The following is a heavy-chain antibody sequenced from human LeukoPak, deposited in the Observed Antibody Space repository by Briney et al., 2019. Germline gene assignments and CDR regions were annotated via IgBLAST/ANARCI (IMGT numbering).Heavy chain of an antibody. CDR3: ARDATAAAGSPDY. D-gene: IGHD6-13*01. CDR1: GGSISSSSYY. J-gene: IGHJ4*02. Sequence: PSETLSLTCTVSGGSISSSSYYWGWIRQPPGKGLEWIGSIYYSGSTYYNPSLKRRVTISVDTSKNQFSLKLSSVTAADTAVYYCARDATAAAGSPDYWGQGTLVTVSS. V-gene: IGHV4-39*07. CDR2: IYYSGST.